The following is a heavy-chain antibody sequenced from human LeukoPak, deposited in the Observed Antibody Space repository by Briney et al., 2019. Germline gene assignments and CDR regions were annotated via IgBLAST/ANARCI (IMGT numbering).Heavy chain of an antibody. CDR3: ARGPGAAAAIPGRRSGLDP. V-gene: IGHV4-34*01. D-gene: IGHD2-2*02. Sequence: SETLSLTCAVYGGSFSDYYWSWTRQPPGKGLEWIGEINHSGSTNYNPSLKSRVTISVDTSKNQFSLKLSSVTAADTAVYYCARGPGAAAAIPGRRSGLDPWGQGTLVTVSS. J-gene: IGHJ5*02. CDR2: INHSGST. CDR1: GGSFSDYY.